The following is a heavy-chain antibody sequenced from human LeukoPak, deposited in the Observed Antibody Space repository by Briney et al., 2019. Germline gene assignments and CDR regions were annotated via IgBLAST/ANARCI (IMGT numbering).Heavy chain of an antibody. CDR2: IRQDGSDR. Sequence: GGSLRLSCAASGFTLSSTWMSWVRQSPGKGLEWVANIRQDGSDRYYIDSVRGRFTISRDNAKNSLSLQMNSLRVEDTAVYYCARDRDCGDGGCYPHFDYWGQGVQVTVSS. CDR3: ARDRDCGDGGCYPHFDY. CDR1: GFTLSSTW. D-gene: IGHD2-15*01. V-gene: IGHV3-7*01. J-gene: IGHJ4*02.